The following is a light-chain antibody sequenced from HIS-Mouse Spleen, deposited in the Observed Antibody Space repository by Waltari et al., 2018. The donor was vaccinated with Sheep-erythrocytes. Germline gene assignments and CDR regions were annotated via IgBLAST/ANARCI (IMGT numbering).Light chain of an antibody. CDR1: QSVLSSSNNKNY. CDR3: QQYYSTLT. V-gene: IGKV4-1*01. CDR2: LAT. Sequence: DIVMTQSPDSLAVSLGERATINCKSSQSVLSSSNNKNYLAWYQQKPGQPPKLLIYLATIRESAVPDRFSGSGSGTEFTLTISSLQAEDVAVYYCQQYYSTLTFGGGTKVEIK. J-gene: IGKJ4*01.